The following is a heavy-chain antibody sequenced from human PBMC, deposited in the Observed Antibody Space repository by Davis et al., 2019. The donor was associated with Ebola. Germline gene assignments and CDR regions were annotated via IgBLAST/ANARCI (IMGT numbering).Heavy chain of an antibody. CDR1: GFTFDDYG. J-gene: IGHJ4*02. CDR2: IKSKTDGGTT. CDR3: TSYPAGYCSSTTCWGYFDH. D-gene: IGHD2-2*01. Sequence: GESLKISCAASGFTFDDYGMSWVRQAPGKGLEWVGRIKSKTDGGTTDYAAPVKGRFTISRDDSQNTLYLQMKGLKIEDTAVYYCTSYPAGYCSSTTCWGYFDHWGQGTLVTVSP. V-gene: IGHV3-15*01.